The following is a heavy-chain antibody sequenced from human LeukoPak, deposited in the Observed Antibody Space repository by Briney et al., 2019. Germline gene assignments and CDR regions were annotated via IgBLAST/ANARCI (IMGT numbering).Heavy chain of an antibody. CDR3: ARVLYGSGRRAFDI. J-gene: IGHJ3*02. D-gene: IGHD3-10*01. CDR2: IYYSGST. V-gene: IGHV4-59*12. CDR1: GGSISSYY. Sequence: SETLSLTCTVSGGSISSYYWSWIRQPPGKGLEWIGYIYYSGSTNYNPSLKSRVTISVDTSKNQFSLKLSSVTAADTAVYYCARVLYGSGRRAFDIWGQGTMVTVSS.